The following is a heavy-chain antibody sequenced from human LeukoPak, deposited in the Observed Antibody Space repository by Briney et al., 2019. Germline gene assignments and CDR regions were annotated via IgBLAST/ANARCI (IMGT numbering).Heavy chain of an antibody. D-gene: IGHD5-12*01. V-gene: IGHV4-34*01. CDR2: INHSGST. CDR3: ARDGGLRAFDY. J-gene: IGHJ4*02. Sequence: PSETLSLTCAVYGGSSSGYYWSWIRQPPGKGLEWIGEINHSGSTNYNPSLKSRVTISVDTSKNQFSLKLSSVTAADTAVYYCARDGGLRAFDYWGQGTLVTVSS. CDR1: GGSSSGYY.